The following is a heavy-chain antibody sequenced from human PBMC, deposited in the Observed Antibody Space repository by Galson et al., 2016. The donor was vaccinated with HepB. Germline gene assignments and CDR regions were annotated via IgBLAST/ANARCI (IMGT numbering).Heavy chain of an antibody. CDR1: GFAFSNFA. CDR3: AKEALYGSGTYIDS. D-gene: IGHD3-10*01. J-gene: IGHJ4*02. CDR2: SNARGDNI. Sequence: SLRLSCAGSGFAFSNFAMSWVRQAPGEGLEWISGSNARGDNIYYSASVKGRFTLSRDNSNNTLYLRMNSLRVEDTAIYYCAKEALYGSGTYIDSWGQGILVTVSS. V-gene: IGHV3-23*01.